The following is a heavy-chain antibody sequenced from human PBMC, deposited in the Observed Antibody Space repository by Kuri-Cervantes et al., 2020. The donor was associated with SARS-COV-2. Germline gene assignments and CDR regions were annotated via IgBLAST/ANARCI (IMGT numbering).Heavy chain of an antibody. J-gene: IGHJ4*02. V-gene: IGHV4-4*02. D-gene: IGHD6-13*01. CDR2: IYHNGNT. CDR3: ARPIVAAGFDY. CDR1: GDSMNNGNW. Sequence: GSLRLSCDVSGDSMNNGNWWTWVRQTPGKGLEWIGEIYHNGNTNYNPSLKSRVTISVDTSKNQFSLNLSSVTAADTAVYYCARPIVAAGFDYWGQGTLVTVSS.